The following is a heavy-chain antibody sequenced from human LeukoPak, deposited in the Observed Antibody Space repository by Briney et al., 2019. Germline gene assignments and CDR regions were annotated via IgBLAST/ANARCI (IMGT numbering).Heavy chain of an antibody. CDR2: IRYDGSNK. Sequence: GGSLRLSCAASGFTFSSYGMHWVRQAPGKGLEWVAFIRYDGSNKYYADSVKGRFTISRDNSKNTLYLQMNSLRAEDTAVYYCAKDSTDLYDILTGTFDYWGQGTLVTVSS. J-gene: IGHJ4*02. V-gene: IGHV3-30*02. D-gene: IGHD3-9*01. CDR1: GFTFSSYG. CDR3: AKDSTDLYDILTGTFDY.